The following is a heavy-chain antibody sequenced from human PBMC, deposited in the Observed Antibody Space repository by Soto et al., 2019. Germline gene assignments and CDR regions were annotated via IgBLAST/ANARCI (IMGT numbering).Heavy chain of an antibody. CDR1: GFTFDDYA. J-gene: IGHJ4*02. CDR2: ISWNSGSI. D-gene: IGHD2-8*02. CDR3: AKDHCTGSRCYSDY. V-gene: IGHV3-9*01. Sequence: EVQLVESGGGLVQPGRSLRLSCAASGFTFDDYAMHWVRQAPGKGLEWVSGISWNSGSIGYADSVKGRFTISRDNAKNSRHLQMNSLRAEDTALYYCAKDHCTGSRCYSDYWGQGTLVTVSS.